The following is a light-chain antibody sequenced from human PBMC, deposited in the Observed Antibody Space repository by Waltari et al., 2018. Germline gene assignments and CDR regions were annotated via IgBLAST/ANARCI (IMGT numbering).Light chain of an antibody. J-gene: IGLJ3*02. CDR2: SNS. Sequence: QSVLTQPPSVSGPPRQSVTISCTGSSPTLGRASDVNWYQQHPGTVPKLLSYSNSDRPSGVPERFSGSKSGTSASLAISGLQAEDEAYYYCQACDSGLSGWVFGGGTKLTVL. V-gene: IGLV1-40*01. CDR1: SPTLGRASD. CDR3: QACDSGLSGWV.